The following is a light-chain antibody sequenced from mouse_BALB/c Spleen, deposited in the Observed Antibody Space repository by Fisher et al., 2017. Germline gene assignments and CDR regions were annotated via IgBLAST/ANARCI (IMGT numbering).Light chain of an antibody. CDR2: STS. V-gene: IGKV4-57*01. CDR3: QQRSSYLT. J-gene: IGKJ4*01. CDR1: SSVSY. Sequence: IVLTQSTAIMSASPGEKVTITCSASSSVSYMHWFQQKPGTSPKLWIYSTSNLASGVPARFSGSGSGTSYSLTISRMEAEDAATYYCQQRSSYLTFGSGTKLEIK.